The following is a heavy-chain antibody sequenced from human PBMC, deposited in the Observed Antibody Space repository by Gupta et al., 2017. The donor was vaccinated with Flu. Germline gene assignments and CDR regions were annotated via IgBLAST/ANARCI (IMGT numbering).Heavy chain of an antibody. CDR3: ARIFPPETWRYYDSRGYYFDY. Sequence: IRQPPGKALEWLAHFFSNDEKSYSTSLKSRLTISKDTSKSQVVLTMTNMDPVDTATYYCARIFPPETWRYYDSRGYYFDYWGQGTLVTVSS. D-gene: IGHD3-22*01. V-gene: IGHV2-26*01. J-gene: IGHJ4*02. CDR2: FFSNDEK.